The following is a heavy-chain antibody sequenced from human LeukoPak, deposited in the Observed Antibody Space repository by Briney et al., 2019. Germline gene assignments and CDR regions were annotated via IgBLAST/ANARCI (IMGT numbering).Heavy chain of an antibody. CDR2: IYYSGST. D-gene: IGHD3-3*01. CDR1: GGSISSDGYY. J-gene: IGHJ4*02. V-gene: IGHV4-31*03. Sequence: SQTLSLTCTVSGGSISSDGYYWSWIRQHPGKGLEWIGYIYYSGSTYYNPSLKSRVTISVDTSKNQFSLKLSSVTAADTAVYYCARGTITMTPYYFDYWGQGTLVTVSS. CDR3: ARGTITMTPYYFDY.